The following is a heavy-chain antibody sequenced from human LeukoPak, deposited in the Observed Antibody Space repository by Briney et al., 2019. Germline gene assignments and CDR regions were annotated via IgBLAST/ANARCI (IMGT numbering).Heavy chain of an antibody. CDR3: AKDTTPLASYFDY. J-gene: IGHJ4*02. V-gene: IGHV3-9*03. D-gene: IGHD5-12*01. CDR1: GFTFDDYA. CDR2: ISWNSGSI. Sequence: GRSLRLSCAASGFTFDDYAMHWVRQAPGKGLEWVSGISWNSGSIGYADPVKGRFTISRDNAKNSLYLQMNSLRAEDMALYNCAKDTTPLASYFDYWGQGTLVTVSS.